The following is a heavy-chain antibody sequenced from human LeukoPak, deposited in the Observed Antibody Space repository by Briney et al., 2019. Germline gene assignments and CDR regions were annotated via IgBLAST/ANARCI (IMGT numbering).Heavy chain of an antibody. V-gene: IGHV3-23*01. CDR1: GFTFSSYA. CDR2: ISGSGGST. CDR3: AKSPWRKQWLVAYFDY. D-gene: IGHD6-19*01. Sequence: PGGSLRLSCSASGFTFSSYAMSWVRQAPGKGLEWVSAISGSGGSTYYADSVKGRFTISRDNSKNTLYLQMNSLRAEDTAVYYCAKSPWRKQWLVAYFDYWGQGTLVTVSS. J-gene: IGHJ4*02.